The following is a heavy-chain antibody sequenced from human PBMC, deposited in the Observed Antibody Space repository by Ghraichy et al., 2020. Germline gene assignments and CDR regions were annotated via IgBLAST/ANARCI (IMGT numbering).Heavy chain of an antibody. Sequence: GGSLRLSCAASGFTFSSYAMSWVRQAPGKGLEWVSAISGSGGSTYYADSVKGRFTISRDNSKNTLYLQMNSLRAEDTAVYYCAKPFLYCSSTSCAPHGIFDYWGQGTLVTVSS. J-gene: IGHJ4*02. CDR1: GFTFSSYA. CDR3: AKPFLYCSSTSCAPHGIFDY. D-gene: IGHD2-2*01. CDR2: ISGSGGST. V-gene: IGHV3-23*01.